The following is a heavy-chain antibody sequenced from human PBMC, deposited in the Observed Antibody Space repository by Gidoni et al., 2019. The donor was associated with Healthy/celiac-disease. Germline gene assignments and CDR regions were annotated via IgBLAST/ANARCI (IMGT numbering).Heavy chain of an antibody. J-gene: IGHJ6*02. CDR1: GYRFPSYW. Sequence: EVQLVQSGAEVKKPGESLRISCKGSGYRFPSYWISWVRQMPGKGLEWMGRIDPSDSYTNYSPSFQGHVTISADKSISTAYLQWSSLKASDTAMYYCAGPAPFQLGVYYYGMDVWGQGTTVTVSS. CDR2: IDPSDSYT. CDR3: AGPAPFQLGVYYYGMDV. V-gene: IGHV5-10-1*01. D-gene: IGHD2-2*01.